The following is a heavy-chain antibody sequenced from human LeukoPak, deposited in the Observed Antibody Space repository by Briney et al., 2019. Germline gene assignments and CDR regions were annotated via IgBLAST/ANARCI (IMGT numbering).Heavy chain of an antibody. V-gene: IGHV3-21*01. J-gene: IGHJ4*02. D-gene: IGHD6-19*01. CDR2: ISSSSSYI. CDR3: ARPPEEQWFSDY. CDR1: GFTFSSYS. Sequence: GGSLRLSCAASGFTFSSYSMNWVRQAPGKGLEWVSSISSSSSYIYYADSVKGRFTISRDNAKNSLYLQMNSLGAEDTAAYYCARPPEEQWFSDYWGQGTLVTVSS.